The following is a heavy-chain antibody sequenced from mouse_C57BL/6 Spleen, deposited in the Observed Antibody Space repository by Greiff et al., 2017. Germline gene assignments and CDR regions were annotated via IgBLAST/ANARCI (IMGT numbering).Heavy chain of an antibody. CDR2: ILPGSGST. D-gene: IGHD1-1*01. Sequence: VKLMESGAELMKPGASVKLSCKATGYTFTGYWIEWVKQRPGHGLEWIGEILPGSGSTNYNEKFKGKATFTADTSSNTAYMQLSSLTTEDSAIYYCARGELDYGSRVFAYWGQGTLVTVSA. CDR1: GYTFTGYW. J-gene: IGHJ3*01. CDR3: ARGELDYGSRVFAY. V-gene: IGHV1-9*01.